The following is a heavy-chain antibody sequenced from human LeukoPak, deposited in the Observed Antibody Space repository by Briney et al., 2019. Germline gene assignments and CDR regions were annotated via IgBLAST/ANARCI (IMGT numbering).Heavy chain of an antibody. Sequence: SETLSLTCTVSGGSISSYYWSWIRQPPGKGLEWIGYIYCSGSTNYNPSLKSRVTISVDTSKNQFSLKLSSVTAADTAVYYCARDSRAYFDYWGQGTLVTVSS. J-gene: IGHJ4*02. V-gene: IGHV4-59*01. CDR1: GGSISSYY. CDR3: ARDSRAYFDY. CDR2: IYCSGST.